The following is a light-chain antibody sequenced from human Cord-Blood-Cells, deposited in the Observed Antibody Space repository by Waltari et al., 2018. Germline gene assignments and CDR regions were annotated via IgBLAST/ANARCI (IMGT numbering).Light chain of an antibody. CDR2: YAS. V-gene: IGKV1-5*01. CDR1: QSISSW. J-gene: IGKJ1*01. Sequence: DIQMTKSPSTLSASVGDRVTITCRASQSISSWLAWYQQKPGKAPKLLIYYASSLESGVPSRFSGSGSGTEFTLTISSLQPDDFATYYCQQYNSYSWTFGQGTKVEIK. CDR3: QQYNSYSWT.